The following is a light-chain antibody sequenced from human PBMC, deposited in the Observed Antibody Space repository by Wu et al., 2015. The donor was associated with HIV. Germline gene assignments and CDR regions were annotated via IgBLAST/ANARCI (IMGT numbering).Light chain of an antibody. CDR3: QKYNTAPWT. CDR1: QGINNY. CDR2: ATS. V-gene: IGKV1-17*03. J-gene: IGKJ1*01. Sequence: DIQMTQSPSAMSASIGDRVSITCRASQGINNYLAWFQQKPGKVPKRLISATSNLQSGVPSRFSGSGSGTEFTLTISSLQPEDVATYYCQKYNTAPWTFGQGTKVEMK.